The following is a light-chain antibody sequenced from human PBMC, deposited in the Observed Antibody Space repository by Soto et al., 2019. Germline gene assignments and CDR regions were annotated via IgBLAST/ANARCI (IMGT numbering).Light chain of an antibody. V-gene: IGKV1-33*01. CDR1: QDVSDH. Sequence: DIQLTQSPSSLSASVGDDVTIACQASQDVSDHLNWYQQKAGQAPKLLIYDASNLEPGVPSRFSGSGSETYFTFTIFGLQPEDFATYYCQQYDDLPTFGPGTKVDIK. CDR3: QQYDDLPT. J-gene: IGKJ3*01. CDR2: DAS.